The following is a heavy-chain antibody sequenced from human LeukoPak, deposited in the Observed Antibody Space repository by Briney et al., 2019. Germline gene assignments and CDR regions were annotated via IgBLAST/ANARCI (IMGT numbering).Heavy chain of an antibody. CDR2: IYSGGST. CDR3: ARLGSGSYSPAHY. V-gene: IGHV3-53*05. CDR1: GFTVSSNY. Sequence: QPGGSLRLSCAASGFTVSSNYMSWVRQAPGKGLEWVSVIYSGGSTYYADSVKGRFTISRDNSKNTLYLQMNSLRAEDTAVYYCARLGSGSYSPAHYWGQGTLVTVSS. J-gene: IGHJ4*02. D-gene: IGHD1-26*01.